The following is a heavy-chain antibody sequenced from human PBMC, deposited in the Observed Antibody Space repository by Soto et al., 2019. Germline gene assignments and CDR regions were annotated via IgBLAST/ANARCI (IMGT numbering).Heavy chain of an antibody. D-gene: IGHD3-10*01. Sequence: VQLVECGGGVVQPGRSLRRSCAASGFTFGSYGMHWVRQAPGKGLEWVAVIWYDGSNKYYADSVKGRFTISRDNSKNTLYLQMNSLRAEDTAVYYCARDTARAMVRIYYGMDVWGQGTTVTVSS. CDR2: IWYDGSNK. J-gene: IGHJ6*02. CDR3: ARDTARAMVRIYYGMDV. CDR1: GFTFGSYG. V-gene: IGHV3-33*01.